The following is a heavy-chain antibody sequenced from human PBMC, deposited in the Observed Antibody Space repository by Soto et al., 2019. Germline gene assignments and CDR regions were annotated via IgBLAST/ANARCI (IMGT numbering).Heavy chain of an antibody. CDR3: AREDSNGWSGESLDV. D-gene: IGHD6-19*01. CDR1: GDSLRGQS. V-gene: IGHV4-34*01. Sequence: QVQLQQWGAGLLKVSETLSLTCAVVGDSLRGQSWNWIRQSPGKGLEWIGELDQSGGTNYNPSLKSRAIISDDTSKNQFSLTLTSVTAADTPVYYCAREDSNGWSGESLDVWGQGTTVTVSS. CDR2: LDQSGGT. J-gene: IGHJ6*02.